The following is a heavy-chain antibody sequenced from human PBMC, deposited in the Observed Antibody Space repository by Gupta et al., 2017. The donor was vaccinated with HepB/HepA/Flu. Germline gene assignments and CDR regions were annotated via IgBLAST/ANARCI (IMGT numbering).Heavy chain of an antibody. Sequence: QLQLQESGPGLVKPSETLSLTCIVSGASISSADYYWGWIRLSPEKGLEWIGTIFYSGSSSSHYNPSLKSRVAISIDTSKKQFSMNLTSVTAADTAVYYGVRIVVPPRAYNYFDPWGQGTLVTVSS. CDR1: GASISSADYY. CDR3: VRIVVPPRAYNYFDP. J-gene: IGHJ5*02. CDR2: IFYSGSSSS. D-gene: IGHD5-24*01. V-gene: IGHV4-39*01.